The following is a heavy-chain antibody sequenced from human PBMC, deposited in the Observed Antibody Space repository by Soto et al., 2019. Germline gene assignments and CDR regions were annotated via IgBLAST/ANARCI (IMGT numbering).Heavy chain of an antibody. CDR3: ARGGYYDYIWGSYRWKPDDAFDI. V-gene: IGHV4-31*03. CDR2: IYYSGST. D-gene: IGHD3-16*02. CDR1: GGCISSGGYY. J-gene: IGHJ3*02. Sequence: TVSLTCTVSGGCISSGGYYWSWIRQHPGKGLEWTGYIYYSGSTYYNPSLKSRVTISVDTSKNQFSLKLSSVTAADTAVYYCARGGYYDYIWGSYRWKPDDAFDIWGQGTMVTVSS.